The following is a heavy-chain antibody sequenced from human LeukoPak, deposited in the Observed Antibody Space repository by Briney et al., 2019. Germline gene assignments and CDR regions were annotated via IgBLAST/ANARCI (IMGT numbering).Heavy chain of an antibody. CDR1: GITLSNYG. D-gene: IGHD3-22*01. CDR3: AKRGVVIRVILVGFHKEAYYFDS. J-gene: IGHJ4*02. Sequence: GGSLRLSCAVSGITLSNYGMSWVRQAPGKGLEWVGGISDSGSRTNYADSVKGRFTISRDNPKNTLYLQMTSLRAEDTAVYFCAKRGVVIRVILVGFHKEAYYFDSWGQGALVTVSS. V-gene: IGHV3-23*01. CDR2: ISDSGSRT.